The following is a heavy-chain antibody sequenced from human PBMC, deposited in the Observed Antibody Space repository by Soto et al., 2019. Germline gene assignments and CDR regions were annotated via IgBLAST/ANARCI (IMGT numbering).Heavy chain of an antibody. CDR2: ISGRGGST. J-gene: IGHJ4*02. D-gene: IGHD6-13*01. Sequence: EVQLLESGGGLVQPGGSLRLSCAASGFPFSSYAMSWVRQAPGKGLEWVSAISGRGGSTYYADSVKGRFTISRDNSKNTLFLQMNSLRAEDTAVYYCAKDRDSSSWYYFGYWGQGTLVTVSS. CDR1: GFPFSSYA. CDR3: AKDRDSSSWYYFGY. V-gene: IGHV3-23*01.